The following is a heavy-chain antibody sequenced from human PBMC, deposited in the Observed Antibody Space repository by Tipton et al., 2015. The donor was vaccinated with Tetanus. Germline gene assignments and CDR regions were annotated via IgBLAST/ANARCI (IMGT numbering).Heavy chain of an antibody. V-gene: IGHV4-59*01. D-gene: IGHD1-1*01. CDR2: VYYTGST. CDR1: GGSMSTYY. Sequence: TLSLTCTVSGGSMSTYYWSWIRQPPGKGLEWIGYVYYTGSTDYNPSLKSRVTISVDTSKIQFSLRLTSVTAADTAVYYCARANNEFPKKGPFDVWGQGILVIVSS. J-gene: IGHJ4*02. CDR3: ARANNEFPKKGPFDV.